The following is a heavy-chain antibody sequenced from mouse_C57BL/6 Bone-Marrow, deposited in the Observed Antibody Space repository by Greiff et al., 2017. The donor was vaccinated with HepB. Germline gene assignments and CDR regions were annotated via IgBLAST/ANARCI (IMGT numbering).Heavy chain of an antibody. Sequence: QVQLQQSGSELRSPGSSVKLSCKDFDSEVFPIAYMSWVRQKPGHGFEWNEGILPSIGRTIYGEKFEDKATLDADTLSNTAYLEVNSLTSEDSAIYYWAREYYGSSYEAWFAYWGQGTVVTVSA. V-gene: IGHV15-2*01. CDR3: AREYYGSSYEAWFAY. D-gene: IGHD1-1*01. CDR2: ILPSIGRT. CDR1: DSEVFPIAY. J-gene: IGHJ3*01.